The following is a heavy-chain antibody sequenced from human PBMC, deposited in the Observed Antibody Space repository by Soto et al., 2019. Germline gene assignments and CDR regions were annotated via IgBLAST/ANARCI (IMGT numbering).Heavy chain of an antibody. J-gene: IGHJ4*02. Sequence: QVQLQESGPGLVKPSGTLSLTCAVSGGSFTSNNWWTWVRQPPGQGLEWIGEIYRTGSTNYNPSLKSRVTISLDKSENQFSLNVTSLTYADTAVYSCASRDPGTSVDYWGQGTLVTVSS. D-gene: IGHD1-7*01. V-gene: IGHV4-4*02. CDR3: ASRDPGTSVDY. CDR1: GGSFTSNNW. CDR2: IYRTGST.